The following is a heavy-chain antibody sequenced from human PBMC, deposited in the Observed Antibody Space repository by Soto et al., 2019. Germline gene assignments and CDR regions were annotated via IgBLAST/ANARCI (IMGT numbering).Heavy chain of an antibody. CDR3: ARGIPWDTIGYFQH. CDR2: INAGNGNT. V-gene: IGHV1-3*01. J-gene: IGHJ1*01. Sequence: GASVKVSCKASGYTFTSYAMHWVRQAPGQRLEWMGWINAGNGNTKYSQKFQGRVTITRDTSASTAYMELSSLRSEDTAVYYCARGIPWDTIGYFQHWGQGTLVTVSS. D-gene: IGHD5-18*01. CDR1: GYTFTSYA.